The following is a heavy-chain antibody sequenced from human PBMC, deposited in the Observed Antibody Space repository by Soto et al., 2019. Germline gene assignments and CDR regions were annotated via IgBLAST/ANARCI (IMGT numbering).Heavy chain of an antibody. CDR1: GFTFTSSA. J-gene: IGHJ6*02. CDR2: IVVGSGNT. CDR3: ARDIHYDFWSGYYRLGGCMYV. V-gene: IGHV1-58*01. Sequence: ASVKVSCKASGFTFTSSAVQWVRQARGQRLEWIGWIVVGSGNTNYAQKFQERVTITRDMSTSTAYMELSSLRSEDTAVYYCARDIHYDFWSGYYRLGGCMYVWG. D-gene: IGHD3-3*01.